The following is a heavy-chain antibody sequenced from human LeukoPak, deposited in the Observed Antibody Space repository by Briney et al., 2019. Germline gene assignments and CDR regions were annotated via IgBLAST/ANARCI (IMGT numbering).Heavy chain of an antibody. CDR2: IYTSGST. V-gene: IGHV4-61*02. CDR3: ARGTYCGGDCYFDY. J-gene: IGHJ4*02. Sequence: SQTLSLTCTVSGGSISSGGYYWSWIRQPAGKGLEWIGRIYTSGSTNYNPSLKSRVTISVDTSKNQFSLKLSSVTAADTAVYYCARGTYCGGDCYFDYWGQGTLVTVSS. D-gene: IGHD2-21*02. CDR1: GGSISSGGYY.